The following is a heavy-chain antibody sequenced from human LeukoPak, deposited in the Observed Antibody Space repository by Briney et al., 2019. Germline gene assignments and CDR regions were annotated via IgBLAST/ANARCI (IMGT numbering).Heavy chain of an antibody. Sequence: GGSLRLSCAASGFTFRTYAMSWVRQAPGKGLEWVSIISGRDGYTHYADAVKGRSTISRDNSKNTLYLQMNSLRAEDTAVYYCATSRTVVTSHFDYWGQGTLVTVSS. D-gene: IGHD4-23*01. J-gene: IGHJ4*02. CDR1: GFTFRTYA. CDR3: ATSRTVVTSHFDY. V-gene: IGHV3-23*01. CDR2: ISGRDGYT.